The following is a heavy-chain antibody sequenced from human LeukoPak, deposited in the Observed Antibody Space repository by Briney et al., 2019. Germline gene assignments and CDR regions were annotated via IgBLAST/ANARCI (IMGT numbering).Heavy chain of an antibody. Sequence: PGGSLRLSCSASGFSFSSYEMNWVRQAPGKGLEWISYITGSGDTIYYADSVKGRFTISRDNAKNSLYLQMNSLRAEDTAVYYCAREDSSGWAGVAFDIWGQGTMVTVSS. CDR3: AREDSSGWAGVAFDI. CDR2: ITGSGDTI. V-gene: IGHV3-48*03. CDR1: GFSFSSYE. J-gene: IGHJ3*02. D-gene: IGHD6-19*01.